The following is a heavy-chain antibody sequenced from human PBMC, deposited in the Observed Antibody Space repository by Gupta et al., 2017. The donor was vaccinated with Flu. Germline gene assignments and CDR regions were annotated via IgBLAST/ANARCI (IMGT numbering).Heavy chain of an antibody. Sequence: EVQLVQSGAEVKKPGESLKISCKGSGYSFTSYWIGWVRQMPGKGLEWMGIIHPGDSDTRYSPSFQGQVTISADKSISTAYLQWSSLKASDTAMYYCARHAVAAIPPLNWFDPWGQGTLVTVSS. D-gene: IGHD2-15*01. CDR3: ARHAVAAIPPLNWFDP. CDR1: GYSFTSYW. J-gene: IGHJ5*02. CDR2: IHPGDSDT. V-gene: IGHV5-51*01.